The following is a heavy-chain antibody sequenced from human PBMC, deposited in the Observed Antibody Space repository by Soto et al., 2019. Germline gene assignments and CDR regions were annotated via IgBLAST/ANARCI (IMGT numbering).Heavy chain of an antibody. CDR3: ARARIAAAAVYYYYAMDA. D-gene: IGHD6-25*01. CDR1: GGTFSSYA. CDR2: IIPMFGTA. V-gene: IGHV1-69*15. J-gene: IGHJ6*02. Sequence: QVQLVQSGAEVKKPGSSVKVSCKASGGTFSSYALNWVRQAPGQGLEWMGMIIPMFGTANYAQKFQGRVTITADESPRTAYMDLSSLKSEDTAVYYCARARIAAAAVYYYYAMDAWGLGTTVTVSS.